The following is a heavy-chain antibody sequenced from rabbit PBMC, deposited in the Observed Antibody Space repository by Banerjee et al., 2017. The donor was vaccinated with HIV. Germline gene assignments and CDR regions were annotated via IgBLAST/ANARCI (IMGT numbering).Heavy chain of an antibody. V-gene: IGHV1S40*01. CDR3: ARDPADSSYYPNL. Sequence: QSLEESGGDLVKPGASLTLTCKASGIDFSSYYYMCWVRQAPGKGLEWTACIVSGSSGSTYYASWAKGRFTMSKTSSNTVTLQMTSLTAADTATYFCARDPADSSYYPNLWGPGTLVTVS. D-gene: IGHD8-1*01. CDR1: GIDFSSYYY. CDR2: IVSGSSGST. J-gene: IGHJ6*01.